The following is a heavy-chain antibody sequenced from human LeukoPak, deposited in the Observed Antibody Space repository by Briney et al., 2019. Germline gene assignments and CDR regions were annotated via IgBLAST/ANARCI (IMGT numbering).Heavy chain of an antibody. V-gene: IGHV1-18*01. CDR3: ARDMPGEQQLVGFDY. CDR2: ISAYNGNT. D-gene: IGHD6-13*01. CDR1: GYTFTSYG. Sequence: ASVKVSCKASGYTFTSYGISWVRQAPGQGLEWMGWISAYNGNTNYAQKLQGRVTMTADTSTSTAYMELRSLRSDDTAVYYCARDMPGEQQLVGFDYWGQGTLVTVSS. J-gene: IGHJ4*02.